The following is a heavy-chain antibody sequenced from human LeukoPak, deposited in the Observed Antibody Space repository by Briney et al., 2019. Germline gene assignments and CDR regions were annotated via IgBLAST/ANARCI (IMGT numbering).Heavy chain of an antibody. J-gene: IGHJ2*01. CDR2: IYYSGST. CDR3: ARTLVVTGTWYFDL. D-gene: IGHD2-21*02. CDR1: GXSIRSSSLY. V-gene: IGHV4-39*01. Sequence: PSETLSLTCTVSGXSIRSSSLYWGWIRQPPGKGLEWIGSIYYSGSTYYSPSLKSRITISVDTSKNQFSLKLTSVTAADTAVYYCARTLVVTGTWYFDLWGRGTLVTVSS.